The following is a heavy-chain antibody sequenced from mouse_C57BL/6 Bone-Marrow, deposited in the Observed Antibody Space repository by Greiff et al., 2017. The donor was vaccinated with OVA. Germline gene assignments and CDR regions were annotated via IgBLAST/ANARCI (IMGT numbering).Heavy chain of an antibody. V-gene: IGHV5-4*01. CDR3: ARAGTYYFDY. CDR1: GFTFSSSA. J-gene: IGHJ2*01. CDR2: ISDGGSYT. Sequence: EVQVVESGGGLVKPGGSLKLSCAASGFTFSSSAMSWVRQTPEKRLEWVATISDGGSYTYYPDNVKGRFTSSRDNAKNNLYLQMSHLKSEDTAMYYCARAGTYYFDYWGQGTTLTVSS. D-gene: IGHD4-1*01.